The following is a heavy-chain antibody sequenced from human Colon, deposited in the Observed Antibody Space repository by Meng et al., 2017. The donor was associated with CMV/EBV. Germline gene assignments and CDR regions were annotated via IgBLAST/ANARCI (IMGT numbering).Heavy chain of an antibody. CDR1: GFTFSGSA. Sequence: GESLKISCAASGFTFSGSAMHWVRQASGKGLEWVGRIRSKANSYATAYAASVKGRFTISRDDSKNTAYLQMNSLKTEDTAVYYCTRFGRYCSSTSCMDVWGQGTTVTSP. D-gene: IGHD2-2*01. J-gene: IGHJ6*02. V-gene: IGHV3-73*01. CDR3: TRFGRYCSSTSCMDV. CDR2: IRSKANSYAT.